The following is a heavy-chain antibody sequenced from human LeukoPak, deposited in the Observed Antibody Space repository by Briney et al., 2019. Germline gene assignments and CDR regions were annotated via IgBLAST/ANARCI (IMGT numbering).Heavy chain of an antibody. CDR1: GFTFNGYS. D-gene: IGHD3-3*01. Sequence: GGSLRLSCAASGFTFNGYSMNWVRQAPGKGLEWVSYISSSSNKIYYADPMKGRFITSRDNAKNSLYLQMNSLRDEDTAVYYCARSGLRFLELLDYWGQGTLVTVSS. V-gene: IGHV3-48*02. CDR2: ISSSSNKI. CDR3: ARSGLRFLELLDY. J-gene: IGHJ4*02.